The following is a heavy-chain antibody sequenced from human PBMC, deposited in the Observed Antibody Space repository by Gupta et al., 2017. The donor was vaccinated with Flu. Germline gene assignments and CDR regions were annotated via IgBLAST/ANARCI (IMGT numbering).Heavy chain of an antibody. Sequence: WSWIRQPPGKGLEWIGEINHSGRTNYNPSLKSRVSISVDTSKNQFSLRLSSLTDADTAVYYCARVALVGYGSNWFDPWGQGTLVTVSS. CDR3: ARVALVGYGSNWFDP. J-gene: IGHJ5*02. D-gene: IGHD2-15*01. V-gene: IGHV4-34*01. CDR2: INHSGRT.